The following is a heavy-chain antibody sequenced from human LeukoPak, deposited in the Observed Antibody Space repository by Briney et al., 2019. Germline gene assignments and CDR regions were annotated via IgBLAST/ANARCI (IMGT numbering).Heavy chain of an antibody. Sequence: PSETLSLTCTVSGGSISSGSYYWSWIRQPAGKGLEWIGRIYTSGSTNYNPSLKSRVTISVDTSKNQFSLKLSSVTAADTAVYYCARRLRITMVRGVITPFDPWGQGTLVTVSS. J-gene: IGHJ5*02. V-gene: IGHV4-61*02. D-gene: IGHD3-10*01. CDR1: GGSISSGSYY. CDR2: IYTSGST. CDR3: ARRLRITMVRGVITPFDP.